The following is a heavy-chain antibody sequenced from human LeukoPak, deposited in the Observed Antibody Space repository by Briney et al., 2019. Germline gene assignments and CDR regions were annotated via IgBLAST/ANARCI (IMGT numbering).Heavy chain of an antibody. CDR1: GGSISSYY. J-gene: IGHJ3*02. Sequence: SETLSLTCTVSGGSISSYYWSWVRQPAGKGLEWIGRISTSGSTNYNPSLKSRVTMSVDTSNNQFSLKLSSVTAADTAVYYCARVSHYYDSSGYYYVRAFDIWGQGTMVTVSS. D-gene: IGHD3-22*01. CDR2: ISTSGST. V-gene: IGHV4-4*07. CDR3: ARVSHYYDSSGYYYVRAFDI.